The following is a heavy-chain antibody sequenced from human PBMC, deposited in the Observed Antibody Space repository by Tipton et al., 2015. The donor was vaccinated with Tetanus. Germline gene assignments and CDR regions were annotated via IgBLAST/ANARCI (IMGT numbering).Heavy chain of an antibody. D-gene: IGHD3-16*02. V-gene: IGHV3-53*01. J-gene: IGHJ4*02. CDR1: GFSVSRKY. Sequence: SLRLSCAASGFSVSRKYMTWVRQAPGKGLEWVSLTYGDGSTYYADSVKGRFTISRDNSKNTLYLQMSNLRAEDTAVYYRARDYPDFDYWGQGTLVTVSS. CDR2: TYGDGST. CDR3: ARDYPDFDY.